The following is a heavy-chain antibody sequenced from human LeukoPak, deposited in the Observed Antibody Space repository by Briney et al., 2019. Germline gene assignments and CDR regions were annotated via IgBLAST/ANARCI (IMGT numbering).Heavy chain of an antibody. Sequence: SETLSLTCAVSGDSMSSGGYSWPWIRQPPGKGLEWIGCIYHDGRTYSNPSLKSRVTISVDRSNNPFSLTLTSLTAADTAIYYCARGSGWVGDHARGYLDLWGRGTLGTVSS. CDR3: ARGSGWVGDHARGYLDL. CDR1: GDSMSSGGYS. CDR2: IYHDGRT. D-gene: IGHD3-10*01. V-gene: IGHV4-30-2*01. J-gene: IGHJ2*01.